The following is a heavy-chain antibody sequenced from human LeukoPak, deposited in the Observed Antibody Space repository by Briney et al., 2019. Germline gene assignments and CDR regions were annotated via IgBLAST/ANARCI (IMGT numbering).Heavy chain of an antibody. Sequence: GGSLRLSCVASGFTFSYYTVNWARQAPGKGLEWISYIRSSDGTVSYADSVKGRFTISTDTAKNTLFLQMNSLSAEDTAVYYCARDHAYAFDIWGQGTMVTVSS. CDR1: GFTFSYYT. CDR3: ARDHAYAFDI. CDR2: IRSSDGTV. J-gene: IGHJ3*02. V-gene: IGHV3-48*01.